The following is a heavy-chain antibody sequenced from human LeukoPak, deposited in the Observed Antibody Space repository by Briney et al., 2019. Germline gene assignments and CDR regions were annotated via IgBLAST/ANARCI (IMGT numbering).Heavy chain of an antibody. D-gene: IGHD3-9*01. V-gene: IGHV4-39*01. J-gene: IGHJ4*02. CDR1: GGSISSSSYY. CDR2: IYYSGST. CDR3: ARHGVRYFDWLLETQGRFDY. Sequence: SETLSLTCTVSGGSISSSSYYWGWIRQPPGKGLEWIGSIYYSGSTYYNPSRKSRVTISVDTSKNQFSLKLSSVTAADTAVYYCARHGVRYFDWLLETQGRFDYWGQGTLVTVSS.